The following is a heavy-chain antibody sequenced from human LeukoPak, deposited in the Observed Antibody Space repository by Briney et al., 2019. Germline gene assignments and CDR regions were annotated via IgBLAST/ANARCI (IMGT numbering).Heavy chain of an antibody. Sequence: ETLSLTCTVSGGSISSSSYYWAWIRQPPGKGLEWVSSITSSSSYIYYADSVKGRFTISRDNAKNSLYLQMDSLRVEDTAVYYCARDPYSGSYGPYYYYYMDVWGEGTTVTISS. J-gene: IGHJ6*03. CDR1: GGSISSSS. CDR2: ITSSSSYI. V-gene: IGHV3-21*06. CDR3: ARDPYSGSYGPYYYYYMDV. D-gene: IGHD1-26*01.